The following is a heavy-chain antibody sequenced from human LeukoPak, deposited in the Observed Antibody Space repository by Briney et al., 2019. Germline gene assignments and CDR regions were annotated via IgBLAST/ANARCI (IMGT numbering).Heavy chain of an antibody. Sequence: SGGSLRLSCATSGFTFSSYWMNWVRQAPGKGLEWVANIKQDGSEKYCVDSVKGRFTISRDNAKNSLYLQMNNLRAEDTAVYYCARDPGYSYGRRYWYFDLWGRGTLVTVSS. D-gene: IGHD5-18*01. J-gene: IGHJ2*01. CDR3: ARDPGYSYGRRYWYFDL. CDR1: GFTFSSYW. V-gene: IGHV3-7*01. CDR2: IKQDGSEK.